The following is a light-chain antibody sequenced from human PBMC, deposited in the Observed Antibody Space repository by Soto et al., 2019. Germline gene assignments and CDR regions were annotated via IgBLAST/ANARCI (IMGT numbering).Light chain of an antibody. V-gene: IGKV1-27*01. J-gene: IGKJ1*01. CDR3: QKYNSVPPWT. Sequence: DIQMTQSPSSLSASVGDRVTITCRASQGISNYLAWYQQKPGKVPKLLIYAASTLQSGVPSRFSGSGSGTDFTLTISRLQPEDVATYYCQKYNSVPPWTFGQGTKVEIK. CDR1: QGISNY. CDR2: AAS.